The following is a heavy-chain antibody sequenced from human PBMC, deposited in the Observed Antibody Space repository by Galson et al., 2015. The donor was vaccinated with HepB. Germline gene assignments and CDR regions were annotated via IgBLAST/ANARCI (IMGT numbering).Heavy chain of an antibody. CDR2: IWYDGSNK. D-gene: IGHD3-10*01. J-gene: IGHJ5*02. V-gene: IGHV3-33*08. CDR1: GFTFSSYW. Sequence: SLRLSCAASGFTFSSYWMSWVRQAPGKGLEWVAVIWYDGSNKYYADSVKGRFTISRDNSKNTLYLQMNSLRAEDTAVYYCARGLWFGELWDNWFDPWGQGTLVTVSS. CDR3: ARGLWFGELWDNWFDP.